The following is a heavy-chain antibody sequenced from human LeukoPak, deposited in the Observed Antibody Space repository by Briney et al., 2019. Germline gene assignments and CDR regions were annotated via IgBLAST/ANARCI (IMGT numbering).Heavy chain of an antibody. J-gene: IGHJ3*02. CDR1: GFTFDDYA. D-gene: IGHD3-16*01. V-gene: IGHV3-9*03. CDR3: AKGGLDDAFDI. Sequence: PGGSLRLSCAASGFTFDDYAMHWVRQAPGKGLEWVSGISWNSGSIGYADSVKGRFTISRDNAKNSLYLQMNSLRAEDMALYYCAKGGLDDAFDIWGQGTMATVSS. CDR2: ISWNSGSI.